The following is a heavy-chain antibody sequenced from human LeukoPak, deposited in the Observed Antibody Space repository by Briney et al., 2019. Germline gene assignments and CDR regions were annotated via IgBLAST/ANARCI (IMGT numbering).Heavy chain of an antibody. CDR1: GGSISSYY. D-gene: IGHD3-3*01. CDR2: IYTSGST. Sequence: SETLSLTCTVSGGSISSYYWSWIRQPAGKGLEWIGRIYTSGSTNYNPSLKSRVTISVDTSKNQFSLKLSSVTAADTAVYYCARTPNYDFWSGLGPNPSYYFDYWGQGTLVTVSS. V-gene: IGHV4-4*07. CDR3: ARTPNYDFWSGLGPNPSYYFDY. J-gene: IGHJ4*02.